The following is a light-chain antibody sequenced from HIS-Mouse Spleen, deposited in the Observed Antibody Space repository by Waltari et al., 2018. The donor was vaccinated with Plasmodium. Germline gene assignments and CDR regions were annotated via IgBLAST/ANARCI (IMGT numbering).Light chain of an antibody. V-gene: IGKV1-33*01. J-gene: IGKJ3*01. Sequence: DIQMTQSPSSLSASVGDRVTITCQASQDISNYLNWYQQKPGKAPQLLIYDASKLETGVPSRFSGSGSGTEFTFTISSLQPEDIATYYCQQYVNLPPLFTFGPGTKVDIK. CDR2: DAS. CDR3: QQYVNLPPLFT. CDR1: QDISNY.